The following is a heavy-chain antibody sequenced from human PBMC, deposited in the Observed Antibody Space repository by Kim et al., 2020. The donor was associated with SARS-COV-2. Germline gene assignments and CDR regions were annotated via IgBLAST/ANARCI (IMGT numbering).Heavy chain of an antibody. CDR1: GFTSGSHW. J-gene: IGHJ1*01. D-gene: IGHD6-19*01. Sequence: GGSLRLSCAASGFTSGSHWMNWVRQTPGKGLEWVAIIKHDGSETKYVDSVKGRFTISRDSAKNSMYLHMNSLRAEDTAVYYCARGSGWLTEHWGQGTLVTVSS. CDR3: ARGSGWLTEH. CDR2: IKHDGSET. V-gene: IGHV3-7*05.